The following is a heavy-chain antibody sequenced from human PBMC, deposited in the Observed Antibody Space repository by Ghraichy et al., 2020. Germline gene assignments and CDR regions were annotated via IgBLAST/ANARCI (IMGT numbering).Heavy chain of an antibody. D-gene: IGHD2-15*01. Sequence: GGSLRLSCAASGFTFSRYVMSWVRQAPGKGLEWVSSISANGRTTYYADSVKGRFIISRDNSKDTLYLQMNSLRAEDAAIYYCAKAWGYCSGATCASYTWFDSWGQGSLVTVSS. CDR2: ISANGRTT. CDR1: GFTFSRYV. V-gene: IGHV3-23*01. J-gene: IGHJ5*01. CDR3: AKAWGYCSGATCASYTWFDS.